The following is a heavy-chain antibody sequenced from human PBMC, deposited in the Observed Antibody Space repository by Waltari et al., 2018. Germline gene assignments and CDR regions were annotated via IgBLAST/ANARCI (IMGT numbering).Heavy chain of an antibody. J-gene: IGHJ3*02. V-gene: IGHV4-61*09. CDR1: GGSISSGSYY. CDR2: IYTSGST. Sequence: QVQLQESGPGLVKPSQTLSLTCTVSGGSISSGSYYWSWIRQPAGKGLEWIGYIYTSGSTNYNPSLKSRVTISVDTSKNQFSLKLSSVTAADTAVYYCARSGAAAGYDAFDIWGQGTMVTVSS. D-gene: IGHD6-13*01. CDR3: ARSGAAAGYDAFDI.